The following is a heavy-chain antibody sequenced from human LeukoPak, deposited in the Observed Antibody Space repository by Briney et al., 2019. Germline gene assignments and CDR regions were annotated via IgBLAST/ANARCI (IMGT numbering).Heavy chain of an antibody. J-gene: IGHJ4*02. CDR1: GFTFSSYG. CDR2: ISGSGGST. CDR3: AKCIVGATAPFDY. D-gene: IGHD1-26*01. Sequence: GGTLRLSCAASGFTFSSYGMTWVRQAPGKGLEWVSAISGSGGSTYYADSVKGRFTISRDNSKNTLYLQMNSLRAEDTAVYYCAKCIVGATAPFDYWGQGTLVTVSS. V-gene: IGHV3-23*01.